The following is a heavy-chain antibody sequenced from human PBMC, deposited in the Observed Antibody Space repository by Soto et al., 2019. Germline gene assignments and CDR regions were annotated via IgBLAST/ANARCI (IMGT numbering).Heavy chain of an antibody. CDR3: ARVIRADSTSSNFYYYSGLDV. CDR2: ISNNGINK. Sequence: QVQLVESGGGVVQPGRSLRLSCAASGFTFSTYGMHWVRQAPGKGLEWLAVISNNGINKYYADSVKGRFTISRDNSKDTLFLQMNSLRGADTAIYYCARVIRADSTSSNFYYYSGLDVWGQGTTVTVSS. J-gene: IGHJ6*02. V-gene: IGHV3-30*03. D-gene: IGHD6-6*01. CDR1: GFTFSTYG.